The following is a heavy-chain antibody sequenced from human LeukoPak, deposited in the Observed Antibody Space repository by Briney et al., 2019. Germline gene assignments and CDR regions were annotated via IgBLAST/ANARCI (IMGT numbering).Heavy chain of an antibody. V-gene: IGHV3-33*01. CDR3: ARDGSVNDYGYYAGAFDI. CDR2: IWYDGSNK. D-gene: IGHD4-17*01. J-gene: IGHJ3*02. Sequence: PGGSLRLSCAASGFTFSSYGMHCVRQAPGKGLEWVAVIWYDGSNKYYADSVKGRFTISRDNSKNTLYLQMNSLRAEDTAVYYCARDGSVNDYGYYAGAFDIWGQGTMVTVSS. CDR1: GFTFSSYG.